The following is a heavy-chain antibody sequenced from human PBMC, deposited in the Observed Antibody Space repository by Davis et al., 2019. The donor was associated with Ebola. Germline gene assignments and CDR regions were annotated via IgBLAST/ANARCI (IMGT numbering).Heavy chain of an antibody. CDR3: ARLGGYCSSTSCSDYYYYGMDV. Sequence: MPGGSLRLSCTVSGDSVSSGSYYWSWIRQPPGKGLEWIGYIYHSGSTNYNPSLKSRVTISVDTSKNQFSLKLSSVTAADTAVYYCARLGGYCSSTSCSDYYYYGMDVWGQGTTVTVSS. D-gene: IGHD2-2*01. J-gene: IGHJ6*02. CDR2: IYHSGST. CDR1: GDSVSSGSYY. V-gene: IGHV4-61*01.